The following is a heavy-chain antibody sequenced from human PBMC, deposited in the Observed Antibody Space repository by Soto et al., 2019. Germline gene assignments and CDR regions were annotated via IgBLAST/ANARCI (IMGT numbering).Heavy chain of an antibody. J-gene: IGHJ4*02. D-gene: IGHD6-19*01. Sequence: QVQLVQSGAEVKKPGASVTVSCKTSGYIFTSYGISWVRQAPGQGPEWMGRITTYNGHTKYAQRFQGRVIMTTDTSTNTPYLELSNLRSDDTAVYYCARDNGQWLVSNWGQGTLVTVSS. CDR2: ITTYNGHT. V-gene: IGHV1-18*01. CDR3: ARDNGQWLVSN. CDR1: GYIFTSYG.